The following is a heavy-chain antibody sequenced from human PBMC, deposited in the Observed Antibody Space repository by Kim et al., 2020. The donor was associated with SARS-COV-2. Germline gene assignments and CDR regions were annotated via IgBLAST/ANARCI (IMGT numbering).Heavy chain of an antibody. CDR1: GYTFTSYD. CDR3: AVWLQTNYYYYGMDV. D-gene: IGHD3-16*01. CDR2: MNPNSGNT. Sequence: ASVKVSCKASGYTFTSYDINWVRQATGQGLEWMGWMNPNSGNTGYAQKFQGRVTMTRNTSISTAYMELSSLRSEDTAVYYCAVWLQTNYYYYGMDVWGQGTTVNVSS. V-gene: IGHV1-8*01. J-gene: IGHJ6*02.